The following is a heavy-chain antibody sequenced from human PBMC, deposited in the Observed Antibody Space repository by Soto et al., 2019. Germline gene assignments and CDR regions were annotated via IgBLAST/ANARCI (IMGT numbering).Heavy chain of an antibody. J-gene: IGHJ6*02. CDR1: GGTFRTYA. CDR2: IIPIFGKG. Sequence: QVQLLQSGAEVKKPGSSVRVSCEASGGTFRTYAISWVRQAPGQGLEWMGEIIPIFGKGNYAQKFQGRVTITAEESTTTVYMDLRSLTSEDTAVYYCAKGAVAGTPNSYYYYGMDVWGQGTTVTVS. V-gene: IGHV1-69*12. D-gene: IGHD6-19*01. CDR3: AKGAVAGTPNSYYYYGMDV.